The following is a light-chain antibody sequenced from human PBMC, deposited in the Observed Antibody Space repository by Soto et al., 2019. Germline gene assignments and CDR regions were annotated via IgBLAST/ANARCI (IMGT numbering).Light chain of an antibody. Sequence: DIQMTQSPSSLSASVGDRVTITCRASRNITFYLNWYQQKPGKAPKLLIYAASSLQSGVPSRFSGSGSGTDFTLTISSLQPEDSAIYCCQQSYSTLRTFGQVTKVEIK. V-gene: IGKV1-39*01. J-gene: IGKJ1*01. CDR1: RNITFY. CDR2: AAS. CDR3: QQSYSTLRT.